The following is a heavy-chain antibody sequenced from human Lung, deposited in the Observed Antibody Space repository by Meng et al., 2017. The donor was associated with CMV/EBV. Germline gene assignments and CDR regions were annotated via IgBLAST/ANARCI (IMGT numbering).Heavy chain of an antibody. V-gene: IGHV3-21*01. CDR1: TFSGYT. CDR3: ARDLIRGVVGARPRGPGDL. CDR2: ITSRSSDT. J-gene: IGHJ4*02. Sequence: TFSGYTMNWVRQTQGKGLEWVSSITSRSSDTYYSESVKGRFTISRDNAKNSLYLQMSSLRDEDTAVYYCARDLIRGVVGARPRGPGDLWGQGTLVTVSS. D-gene: IGHD1-26*01.